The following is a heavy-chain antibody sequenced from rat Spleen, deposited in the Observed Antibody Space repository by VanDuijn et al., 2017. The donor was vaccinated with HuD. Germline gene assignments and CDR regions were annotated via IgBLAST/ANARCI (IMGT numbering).Heavy chain of an antibody. Sequence: QVQLKESGPGLVQPSQTLSLTCTVSGFSLIRYNVHWVRQPPGKGLEWMGIMRYNGDTSYNSVLKSRLSISRDISKIQVFLQMNSLQTDDTAIYFCARSYGGYTQHWFAYWGQGTLVTVSS. J-gene: IGHJ3*01. CDR2: MRYNGDT. V-gene: IGHV2-63*01. CDR1: GFSLIRYN. CDR3: ARSYGGYTQHWFAY. D-gene: IGHD1-11*01.